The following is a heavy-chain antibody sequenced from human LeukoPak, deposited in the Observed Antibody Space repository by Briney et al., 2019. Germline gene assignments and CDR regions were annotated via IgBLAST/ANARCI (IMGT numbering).Heavy chain of an antibody. J-gene: IGHJ5*02. V-gene: IGHV1-8*01. CDR2: MNPNSGNT. Sequence: ASVKVSCKASGYTFTRYDINWVRQATGQGLEWMGWMNPNSGNTGYAQKFQGRVTMTRNTSISTAYMELSSLRSEDTAVYYCARGPSGYSSSWYAYRENWFDPWGQGTLVTVSS. D-gene: IGHD6-13*01. CDR1: GYTFTRYD. CDR3: ARGPSGYSSSWYAYRENWFDP.